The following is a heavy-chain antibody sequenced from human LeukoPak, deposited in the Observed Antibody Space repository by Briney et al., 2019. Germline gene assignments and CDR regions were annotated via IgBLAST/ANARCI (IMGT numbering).Heavy chain of an antibody. CDR1: GFTFISYG. V-gene: IGHV3-21*01. D-gene: IGHD2-2*01. CDR2: ISSSSSYI. Sequence: GGSLRLSCAASGFTFISYGMNWVRQAPGKGLEWVSFISSSSSYIYYADSVKGRFTISRDNAKNSLYLQMNSLRAEDTAVYYCARGGRIVVVPAAIPHYYYYMDGWDKGTTVTVSS. J-gene: IGHJ6*03. CDR3: ARGGRIVVVPAAIPHYYYYMDG.